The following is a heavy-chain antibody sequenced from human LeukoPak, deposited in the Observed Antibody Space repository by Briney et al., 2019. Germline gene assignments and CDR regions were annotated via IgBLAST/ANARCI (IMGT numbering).Heavy chain of an antibody. V-gene: IGHV3-48*03. J-gene: IGHJ4*02. CDR1: GFTFSSYE. CDR2: ISSSGSTI. CDR3: ASLEVTTRDYFDY. D-gene: IGHD4-17*01. Sequence: GGSLRLSCAASGFTFSSYEMNWVRQAPGKGLEWVSYISSSGSTIYYADSVKGRFTISRDNAKNSLYLQMNGLRAEDTAVYYCASLEVTTRDYFDYWGQGTLVTVSS.